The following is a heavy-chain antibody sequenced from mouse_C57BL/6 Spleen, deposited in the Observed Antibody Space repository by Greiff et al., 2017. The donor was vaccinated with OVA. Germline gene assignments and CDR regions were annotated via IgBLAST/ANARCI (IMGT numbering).Heavy chain of an antibody. J-gene: IGHJ4*01. Sequence: EVQGVESGGGLVKPGGSLKLSCAASGFTFSSYAMSWVRQTPEKRLEWVATISDGGSYTYYPDNVKGRFTISRDNAKNNLYLQMSHLKSEDTAMYYCARGYYGSEGAMDYWGQGTSVTVSS. CDR3: ARGYYGSEGAMDY. CDR2: ISDGGSYT. D-gene: IGHD1-1*01. V-gene: IGHV5-4*01. CDR1: GFTFSSYA.